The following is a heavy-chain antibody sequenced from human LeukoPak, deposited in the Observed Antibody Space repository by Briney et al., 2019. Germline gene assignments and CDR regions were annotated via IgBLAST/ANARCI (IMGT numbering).Heavy chain of an antibody. J-gene: IGHJ3*02. CDR1: GFTFSDHY. D-gene: IGHD2-2*01. Sequence: GGSLRLSCAASGFTFSDHYMDWVRQAPGKGLEWVGRITNKPKSYNTEYAASVKGRFTISRDDSKNSLYLQMNSLRAEDTAVYYCARDAPFPVVPAAMIDAFDIWGQGTMVTVSS. CDR3: ARDAPFPVVPAAMIDAFDI. CDR2: ITNKPKSYNT. V-gene: IGHV3-72*01.